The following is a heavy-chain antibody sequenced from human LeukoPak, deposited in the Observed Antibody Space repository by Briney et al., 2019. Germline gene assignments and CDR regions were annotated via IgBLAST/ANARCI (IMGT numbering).Heavy chain of an antibody. CDR1: GFTFSTYS. V-gene: IGHV3-21*01. CDR2: ISSSSSYI. Sequence: GGSLRLSCAASGFTFSTYSMNWVRQAPGKGLEWVSFISSSSSYIYYADSVKGRFTISRDNAKNSLYLQMNSLRVEDTAVYYCARDPDILRGVYFDYWGQGSLVIVSS. J-gene: IGHJ4*02. D-gene: IGHD3-10*01. CDR3: ARDPDILRGVYFDY.